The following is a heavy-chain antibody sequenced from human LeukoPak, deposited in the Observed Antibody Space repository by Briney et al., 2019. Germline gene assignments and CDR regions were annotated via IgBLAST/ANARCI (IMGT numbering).Heavy chain of an antibody. CDR2: IYHSGST. J-gene: IGHJ4*02. CDR1: GGSISSGGYY. CDR3: ARDRGVGANRGFDY. Sequence: SQTLSLTCTVSGGSISSGGYYWSWIRQPPGKGLEWIGYIYHSGSTYYNPSLKSRVTISVDRSKNQFSLKLSSVTAADTAVYYCARDRGVGANRGFDYWAREPWSPSPQ. V-gene: IGHV4-30-2*01. D-gene: IGHD1-26*01.